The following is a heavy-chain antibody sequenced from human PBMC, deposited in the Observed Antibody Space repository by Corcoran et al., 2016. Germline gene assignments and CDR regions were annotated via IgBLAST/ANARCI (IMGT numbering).Heavy chain of an antibody. CDR3: ARGHTIFGVVISHPLNWFDP. J-gene: IGHJ5*02. CDR2: INHSGST. CDR1: GGSFSAYY. V-gene: IGHV4-34*01. Sequence: QVHLQQWGAGLLKPSETLSLTCAVYGGSFSAYYWSWIRQSPGKGLEWIGEINHSGSTNYNPSLKSRVTISVDTSKKQFSLKLSSVTAADTAVHYCARGHTIFGVVISHPLNWFDPWGQGTLVTVSS. D-gene: IGHD3-3*01.